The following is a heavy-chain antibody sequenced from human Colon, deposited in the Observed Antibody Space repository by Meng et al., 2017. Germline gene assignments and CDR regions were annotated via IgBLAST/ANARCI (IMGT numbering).Heavy chain of an antibody. V-gene: IGHV4-61*02. CDR1: GGSVSSGSYY. CDR2: IYASGST. Sequence: SETLSLTCTVSGGSVSSGSYYWSWIRQSAGKGLEWIGRIYASGSTTYNSSLKSRVTISVDTSKNQFSLNLTSVTAADTAVYYCARSSGRYEVYGMDVWGQGTMVTVSS. J-gene: IGHJ6*02. D-gene: IGHD6-19*01. CDR3: ARSSGRYEVYGMDV.